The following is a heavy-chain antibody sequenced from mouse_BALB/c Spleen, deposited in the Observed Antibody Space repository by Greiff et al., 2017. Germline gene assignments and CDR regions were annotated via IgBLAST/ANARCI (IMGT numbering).Heavy chain of an antibody. CDR3: ARGGRRFYAMDY. CDR2: INPNNGGT. J-gene: IGHJ4*01. D-gene: IGHD1-1*01. Sequence: VQLKESGPELVKPGASVKIPCKASGYTFTDYNMDWVKQSHGKSLEWIGDINPNNGGTIYNQKFKGKATLTVDKSSSTAYMELRSLTSEDTAVYYCARGGRRFYAMDYWGQGTSVTVSS. CDR1: GYTFTDYN. V-gene: IGHV1-18*01.